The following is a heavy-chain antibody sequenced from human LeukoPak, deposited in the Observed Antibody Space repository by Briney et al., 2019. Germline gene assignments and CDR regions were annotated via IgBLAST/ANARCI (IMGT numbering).Heavy chain of an antibody. CDR3: ARDSRDSSSWYGFDY. CDR1: GGSISSYY. D-gene: IGHD6-13*01. V-gene: IGHV4-59*12. CDR2: IYYSGST. J-gene: IGHJ4*02. Sequence: SETLSLTCTVSGGSISSYYWSWIRQPPGKGLEWIGYIYYSGSTNYNPSLKSRVTISVDTSKNQFSLKPSSVTAADTAVYYCARDSRDSSSWYGFDYWGQGTLVTVSS.